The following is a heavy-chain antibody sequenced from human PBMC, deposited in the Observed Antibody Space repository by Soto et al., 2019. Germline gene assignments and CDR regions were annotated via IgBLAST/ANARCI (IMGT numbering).Heavy chain of an antibody. CDR2: ISWNSGNI. CDR3: AKDIQNGGLPYYFDY. D-gene: IGHD4-17*01. V-gene: IGHV3-9*01. Sequence: EVQLVESGGGLVQPGRSLRLSCAASGFMFDDYAMHWVRQAPGKGLEWVSRISWNSGNIGYADSVKGRFTISRDNAKNSLYLQMNSLRAEDTALYYCAKDIQNGGLPYYFDYWGQGTLVTVSS. CDR1: GFMFDDYA. J-gene: IGHJ4*02.